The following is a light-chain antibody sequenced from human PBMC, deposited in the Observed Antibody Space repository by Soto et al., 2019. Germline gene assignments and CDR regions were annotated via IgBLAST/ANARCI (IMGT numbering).Light chain of an antibody. V-gene: IGKV3-20*01. CDR1: QSVSSNY. CDR3: QQYFSSPWA. J-gene: IGKJ1*01. CDR2: GAS. Sequence: EIVLTQSLDTLSLSPGEPATLSCLASQSVSSNYIAWYQQKPGQAPRLLIYGASSRLTGIPDRFSGSGSGTDFTLTISGLEPEDFAVYYCQQYFSSPWAFGQGTKVDIK.